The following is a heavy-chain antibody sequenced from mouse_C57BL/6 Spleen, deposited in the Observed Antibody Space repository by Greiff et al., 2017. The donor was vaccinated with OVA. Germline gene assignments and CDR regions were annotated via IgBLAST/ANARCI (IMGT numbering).Heavy chain of an antibody. Sequence: EVQLQQSGPELVKPGASVKISCKASGYTFTDYYMNWVKQSHGKSLEWIGDINPNNGGTSYNQKFKGKATLTVDKSSSTAYMELRSLTSEDSAVYYCARKRNWAPLRFDYWGQGTTLTVSS. J-gene: IGHJ2*01. D-gene: IGHD4-1*01. CDR1: GYTFTDYY. CDR2: INPNNGGT. V-gene: IGHV1-26*01. CDR3: ARKRNWAPLRFDY.